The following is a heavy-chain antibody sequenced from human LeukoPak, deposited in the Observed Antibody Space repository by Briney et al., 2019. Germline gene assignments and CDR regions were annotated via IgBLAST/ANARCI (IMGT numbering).Heavy chain of an antibody. CDR3: ARDLDILTAYYSGY. CDR1: GYTFTGYY. J-gene: IGHJ4*02. Sequence: ASVKVSCKASGYTFTGYYMHWVRQAPGQGLEWMGWISAYNGNTHYAQNLQGRVTVTTDTSTSTACMELRGLRSDDTAVYYCARDLDILTAYYSGYWGQGTLVTVSS. CDR2: ISAYNGNT. D-gene: IGHD3-9*01. V-gene: IGHV1-18*04.